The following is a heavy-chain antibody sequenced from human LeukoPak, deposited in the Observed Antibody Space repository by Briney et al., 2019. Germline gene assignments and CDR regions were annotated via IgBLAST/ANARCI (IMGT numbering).Heavy chain of an antibody. CDR3: ARVYSSSWYFGYLYIDV. CDR2: ISSSSSYI. J-gene: IGHJ6*03. Sequence: GGSLRLSCAASGFTFSSYSMNWVRQAPGKGLEWVSSISSSSSYIYYADSVKGRFTISRDNAKNSLYLQMNNLRAEDTAVYYCARVYSSSWYFGYLYIDVWGNGTTVTVSS. D-gene: IGHD6-13*01. CDR1: GFTFSSYS. V-gene: IGHV3-21*01.